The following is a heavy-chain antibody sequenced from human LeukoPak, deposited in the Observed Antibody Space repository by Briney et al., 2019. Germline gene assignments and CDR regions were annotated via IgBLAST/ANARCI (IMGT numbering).Heavy chain of an antibody. D-gene: IGHD3-22*01. CDR2: IYHSGST. J-gene: IGHJ3*02. Sequence: TLSLTCTVSGGSISSGGYYWSWIRQPPGKGLEWIGHIYHSGSTYYNPSLKSRVTISVDRSKNQFSLKLSSVTAADTAVYYCARSTYYYDSSGHQGIDAFDIWGQGTMVTVSS. CDR1: GGSISSGGYY. V-gene: IGHV4-30-2*01. CDR3: ARSTYYYDSSGHQGIDAFDI.